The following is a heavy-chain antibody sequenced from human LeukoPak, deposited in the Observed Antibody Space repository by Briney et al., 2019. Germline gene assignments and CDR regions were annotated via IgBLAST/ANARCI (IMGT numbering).Heavy chain of an antibody. Sequence: GGSLRLSCAASGFTFTNYAMNWVRQAPGKGLEWVSAMRGSGGNTQNADSVNGRFTLSRDNSKNTLCLQMNSLRAEDTAVYYCAKGSRDSRPYYFDFWGQGTLVTVSS. J-gene: IGHJ4*02. CDR1: GFTFTNYA. D-gene: IGHD3-10*01. CDR2: MRGSGGNT. V-gene: IGHV3-23*01. CDR3: AKGSRDSRPYYFDF.